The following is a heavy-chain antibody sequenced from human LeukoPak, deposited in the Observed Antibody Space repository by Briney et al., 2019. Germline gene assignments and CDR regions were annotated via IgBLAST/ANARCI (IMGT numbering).Heavy chain of an antibody. CDR2: INHGGST. CDR3: ARRFGGWNPVFLNWFDP. Sequence: SETLSLTCSVSGASISGGTYYWGWIRQPPGKGLEWIGEINHGGSTNYNPSLKSRVTISVDTSKNQFSLKLSSVTAADTAVYYCARRFGGWNPVFLNWFDPWGQGTLVTVSS. CDR1: GASISGGTYY. D-gene: IGHD3-16*01. J-gene: IGHJ5*02. V-gene: IGHV4-39*07.